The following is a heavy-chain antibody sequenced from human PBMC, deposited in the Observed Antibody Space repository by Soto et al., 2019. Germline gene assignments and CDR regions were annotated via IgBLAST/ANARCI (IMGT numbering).Heavy chain of an antibody. V-gene: IGHV1-69*01. Sequence: QVQLVQSGAEVKKPGSSVKVSCKASGGTFSSYAISWVRQAPGQGLEWMGGIIPIFGTANYAQKFQGRVTITADESTSTDYMELSSLRSEDTAVYYCARGKGRRFLEWLSQTPLEDGMDVWGQGTTVTVSS. D-gene: IGHD3-3*01. CDR2: IIPIFGTA. J-gene: IGHJ6*02. CDR3: ARGKGRRFLEWLSQTPLEDGMDV. CDR1: GGTFSSYA.